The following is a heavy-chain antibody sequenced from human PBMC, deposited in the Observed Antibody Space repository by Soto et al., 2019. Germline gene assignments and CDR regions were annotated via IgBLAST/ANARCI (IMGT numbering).Heavy chain of an antibody. V-gene: IGHV5-10-1*01. CDR2: IDPSDSYT. CDR3: ARHSNQLLGFDY. Sequence: EVQLVQSGAEVKKPGESLRISCKGSGYSFTSYWISWVRQMPGKGLEWMGRIDPSDSYTNYSSSFQGHVTISDAKSISTAYLQWGSRKASDTAMYYCARHSNQLLGFDYWGQGTLVTVSS. CDR1: GYSFTSYW. D-gene: IGHD2-2*01. J-gene: IGHJ4*02.